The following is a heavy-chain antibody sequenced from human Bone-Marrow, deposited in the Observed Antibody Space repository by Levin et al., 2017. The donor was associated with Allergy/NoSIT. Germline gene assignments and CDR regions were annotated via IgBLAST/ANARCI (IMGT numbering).Heavy chain of an antibody. J-gene: IGHJ6*03. Sequence: GESLKISCAASGFTFSSYSMNWVRQAPGKGLEWVSSISSSSSYIYYADSVKGRFTISRDNAKNSLYLQMNSLRAEDTAVYYCARVIVVVPAASVVYYYYYMDVWGKGTTVTVSS. CDR3: ARVIVVVPAASVVYYYYYMDV. V-gene: IGHV3-21*01. CDR2: ISSSSSYI. D-gene: IGHD2-2*01. CDR1: GFTFSSYS.